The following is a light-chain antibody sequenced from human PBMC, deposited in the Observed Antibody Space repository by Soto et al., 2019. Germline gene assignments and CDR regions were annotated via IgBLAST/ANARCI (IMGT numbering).Light chain of an antibody. V-gene: IGLV4-69*01. J-gene: IGLJ2*01. Sequence: QLVLTQSPSASASLGASVKLTCTLSSGHSSYTIAWHQQQPEKGPRYLMKLSSDGSHTKGDGIPDRFSGSSSGAERYLTISSLQSEDEADYYCQTWGTGIVVFGGGTKLTVL. CDR1: SGHSSYT. CDR3: QTWGTGIVV. CDR2: LSSDGSH.